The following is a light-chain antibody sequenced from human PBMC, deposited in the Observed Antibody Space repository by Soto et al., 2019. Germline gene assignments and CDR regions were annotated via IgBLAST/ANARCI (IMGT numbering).Light chain of an antibody. CDR3: QSSDSSLSGTV. V-gene: IGLV1-40*01. J-gene: IGLJ3*02. Sequence: QAVVTQPPSVSGAPGQRVTISCTGSSPNIGAGSDVHWYQQLPGTAPKLLIYGNNNRPSGVPDRFSASKSGTSSSLAISGLQAEDEADYYCQSSDSSLSGTVFGGGTKLTVL. CDR1: SPNIGAGSD. CDR2: GNN.